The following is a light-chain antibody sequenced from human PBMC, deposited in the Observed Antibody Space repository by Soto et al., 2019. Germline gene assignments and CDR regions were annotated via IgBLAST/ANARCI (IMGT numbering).Light chain of an antibody. Sequence: EIVMTQSPATLSVSAGERATLSCRASQSVSSNLAWYQQKPGQAPRLLIYGASTRATGIPARFSGSGSGTESTLTIRSLQSEELAVYCCQQYNNWETFGQGTKVEIK. V-gene: IGKV3-15*01. J-gene: IGKJ1*01. CDR3: QQYNNWET. CDR1: QSVSSN. CDR2: GAS.